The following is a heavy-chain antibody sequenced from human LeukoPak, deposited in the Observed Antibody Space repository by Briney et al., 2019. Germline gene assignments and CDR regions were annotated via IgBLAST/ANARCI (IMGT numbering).Heavy chain of an antibody. V-gene: IGHV4-30-2*01. Sequence: SQTLSLTCTVSGGSISSGGYYWSWLRQPPGKGLEWIGYIYHSGCTYYNASLKSRVTISVDRSKNQFSLKLSSVTAADTAVYSCARIKGSYDFWSGYYTSYSYYYMDVWVKGTTVTVSS. J-gene: IGHJ6*03. CDR2: IYHSGCT. CDR3: ARIKGSYDFWSGYYTSYSYYYMDV. D-gene: IGHD3-3*01. CDR1: GGSISSGGYY.